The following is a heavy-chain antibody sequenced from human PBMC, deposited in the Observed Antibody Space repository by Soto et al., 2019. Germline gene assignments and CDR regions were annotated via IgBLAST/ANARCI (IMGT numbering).Heavy chain of an antibody. J-gene: IGHJ5*02. Sequence: QVQLVESGGGVVQPGRSLRLSCAASGFTFSSYGMHWVRQAPGKGLEWVAVISYDGSNKYYADSVKGRFTISRDNSKNTLYLQMNSLRAEDTAVYYCAKDLVYYDFWSGYGDNWFDPWGKGTLVTVSS. CDR2: ISYDGSNK. V-gene: IGHV3-30*18. D-gene: IGHD3-3*01. CDR3: AKDLVYYDFWSGYGDNWFDP. CDR1: GFTFSSYG.